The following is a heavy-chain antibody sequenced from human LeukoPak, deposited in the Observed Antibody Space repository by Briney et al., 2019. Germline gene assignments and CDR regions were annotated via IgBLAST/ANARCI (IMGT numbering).Heavy chain of an antibody. CDR3: TREIRKNYRYYFDY. J-gene: IGHJ4*02. CDR1: GFTVNNNY. D-gene: IGHD1-7*01. V-gene: IGHV3-66*02. Sequence: GGSLRLSCAASGFTVNNNYMNWVRQAPGKGREGVSVIYSGGSTYYAYSMKGRFTASRDNSKNTLYLQMNSLRAEDTAVCYCTREIRKNYRYYFDYWGQGTLVTVSS. CDR2: IYSGGST.